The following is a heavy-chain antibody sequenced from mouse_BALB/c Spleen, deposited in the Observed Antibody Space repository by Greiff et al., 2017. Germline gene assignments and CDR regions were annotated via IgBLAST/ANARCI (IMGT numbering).Heavy chain of an antibody. J-gene: IGHJ4*01. CDR3: ARHSYYGNAMDY. CDR1: GFSLTSYG. D-gene: IGHD2-10*01. CDR2: IWSDGST. V-gene: IGHV2-6-2*01. Sequence: VMLVESGPDLVAPSQSLSITCTVSGFSLTSYGVHWVRQPPGKGLEWLVVIWSDGSTTYNSALKSRLSISKDNSKSQVFLKMNSLQTDDTAMYYCARHSYYGNAMDYWGQGTSVTVSS.